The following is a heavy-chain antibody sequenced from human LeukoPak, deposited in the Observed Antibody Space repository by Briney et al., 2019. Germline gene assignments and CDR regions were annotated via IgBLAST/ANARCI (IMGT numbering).Heavy chain of an antibody. Sequence: ASVKVSCKASGGTFTSYGISWVRQAPGQGLEWMGWINAYNGNTNYAQKLQGRVTMTTDTSTSTAYMELRSLGSDDTAVYYCARVAGMITFGGVDYWGQGTLVTVSS. CDR2: INAYNGNT. CDR1: GGTFTSYG. J-gene: IGHJ4*02. D-gene: IGHD3-16*01. CDR3: ARVAGMITFGGVDY. V-gene: IGHV1-18*01.